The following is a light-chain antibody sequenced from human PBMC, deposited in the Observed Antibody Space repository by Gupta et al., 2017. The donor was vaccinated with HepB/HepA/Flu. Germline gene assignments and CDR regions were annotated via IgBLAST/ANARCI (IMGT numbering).Light chain of an antibody. Sequence: SALPQPASLSASPGQSITISCTGTSSDVGNYNFVYCYQQHPGKAPKLMIYDVSNRPAGVANRFSGSKSGNTASLTISGLQAEDEADYYCSSYTSSSVLVFGGGTKLTVL. CDR1: SSDVGNYNF. CDR2: DVS. CDR3: SSYTSSSVLV. J-gene: IGLJ2*01. V-gene: IGLV2-14*03.